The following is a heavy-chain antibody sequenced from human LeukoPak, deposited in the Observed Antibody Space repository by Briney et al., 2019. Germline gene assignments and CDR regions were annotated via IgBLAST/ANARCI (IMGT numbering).Heavy chain of an antibody. V-gene: IGHV3-21*04. CDR1: GFTISSYS. Sequence: GSLRLSCAASGFTISSYSMNWVRQAPGKGLEWVSGISSGSRYIYYTDSVKGRFTISRDNSKNTLYLQMNSLRAEDTAVYYCANRAAAGSTWGQGTLVTVSS. J-gene: IGHJ5*02. D-gene: IGHD6-13*01. CDR2: ISSGSRYI. CDR3: ANRAAAGST.